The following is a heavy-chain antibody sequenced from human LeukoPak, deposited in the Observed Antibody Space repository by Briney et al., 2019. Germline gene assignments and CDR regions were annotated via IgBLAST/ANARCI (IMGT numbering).Heavy chain of an antibody. J-gene: IGHJ4*02. D-gene: IGHD6-13*01. CDR2: MNPNSGNT. CDR1: GYTFTGYY. V-gene: IGHV1-8*03. CDR3: AREISSSWEYYFDY. Sequence: ASVKASCKASGYTFTGYYMHWVRQAPGQGLEWMGWMNPNSGNTGYAQKFQGRVTITRNTSISTAYMELSSLRSEDTAVYYCAREISSSWEYYFDYWGQGTLVTVSS.